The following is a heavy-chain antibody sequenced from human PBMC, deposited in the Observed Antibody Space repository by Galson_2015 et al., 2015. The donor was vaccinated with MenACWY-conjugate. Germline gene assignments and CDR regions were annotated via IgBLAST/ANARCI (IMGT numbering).Heavy chain of an antibody. D-gene: IGHD3-22*01. Sequence: SLRLSCAASGFTFSSYAMHWVRQAPGKGLEYVSAISSNGGSTYYADSVKGRFTISRDNSKNTLYLQMGSLRAEDMAVYYCARGVSSGYGAVDYWGQGTLVTVSS. CDR3: ARGVSSGYGAVDY. V-gene: IGHV3-64*02. J-gene: IGHJ4*02. CDR2: ISSNGGST. CDR1: GFTFSSYA.